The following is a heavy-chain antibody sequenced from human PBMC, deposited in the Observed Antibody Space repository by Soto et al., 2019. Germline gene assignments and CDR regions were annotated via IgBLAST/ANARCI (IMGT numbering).Heavy chain of an antibody. D-gene: IGHD1-20*01. Sequence: QLQLQESGPGLVKPSETLSLTCTVSGGSISSSSYYWGWIRQPPGKGLEWIGSIYYSGSTYYNPSLKSRVTISVHTSKNQFSLKLSSVTAADTAVYYCARHSRRYSVDYWGQGTLVTVSS. CDR2: IYYSGST. V-gene: IGHV4-39*01. CDR1: GGSISSSSYY. J-gene: IGHJ4*02. CDR3: ARHSRRYSVDY.